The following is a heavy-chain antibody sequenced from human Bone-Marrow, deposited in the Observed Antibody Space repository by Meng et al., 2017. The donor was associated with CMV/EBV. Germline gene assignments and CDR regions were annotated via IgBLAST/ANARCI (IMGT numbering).Heavy chain of an antibody. CDR2: INPNSGGT. V-gene: IGHV1-2*02. J-gene: IGHJ6*02. Sequence: ASVKVSCKASGYTFTGYYMHWVRQAPGQGLEWMGWINPNSGGTNYAQKFQGRVTMTRDTSISTAYMELSRLRSDDTAVYYCARERVLTVTPYYYYGMDVWGQGTTVTVSS. CDR1: GYTFTGYY. D-gene: IGHD4-17*01. CDR3: ARERVLTVTPYYYYGMDV.